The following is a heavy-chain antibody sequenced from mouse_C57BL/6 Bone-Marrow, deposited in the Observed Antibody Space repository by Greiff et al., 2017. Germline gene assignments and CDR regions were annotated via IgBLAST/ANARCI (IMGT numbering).Heavy chain of an antibody. V-gene: IGHV3-6*01. D-gene: IGHD2-3*01. CDR2: ISYDGSN. CDR3: ARGYDLYYYAMDY. CDR1: GYSITSGYY. Sequence: EVQLQQSGPGLVKPSQSLSLTCSVTGYSITSGYYWNWIRQFPGNKLEWMGYISYDGSNNYNPSLKNRISITRDTSENQFFLKLNSVTTEDTATYYCARGYDLYYYAMDYWGQGTSVTVSS. J-gene: IGHJ4*01.